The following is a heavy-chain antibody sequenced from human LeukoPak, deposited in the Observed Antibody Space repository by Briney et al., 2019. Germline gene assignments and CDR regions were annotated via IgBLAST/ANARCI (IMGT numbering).Heavy chain of an antibody. D-gene: IGHD6-13*01. CDR1: GFTFSSYS. Sequence: GGSLRLSCAASGFTFSSYSMNWVRQATGKGLEWASFISTSSSYIHNADSVKGRFTISRDNAENSLYLQMNSLRAEDTAVYYCARAAIAAARIYYYMDVWGKGTTVTVSS. CDR3: ARAAIAAARIYYYMDV. J-gene: IGHJ6*03. CDR2: ISTSSSYI. V-gene: IGHV3-21*01.